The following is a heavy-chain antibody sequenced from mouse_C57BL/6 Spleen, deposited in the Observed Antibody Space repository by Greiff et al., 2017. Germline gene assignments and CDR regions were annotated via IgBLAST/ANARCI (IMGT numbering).Heavy chain of an antibody. CDR3: AEQLRLPGAMDY. CDR2: INPNYGTT. V-gene: IGHV1-39*01. Sequence: VQLKQSGPELVKPGASVKISCKASGYSFTDYNMNWVKQSNGKSLEWIGVINPNYGTTSYNQKFKGKATLTVDQSSSTAYMQLNSLTSEDSAVYCCAEQLRLPGAMDYWGQGTSVTVSS. D-gene: IGHD3-2*02. CDR1: GYSFTDYN. J-gene: IGHJ4*01.